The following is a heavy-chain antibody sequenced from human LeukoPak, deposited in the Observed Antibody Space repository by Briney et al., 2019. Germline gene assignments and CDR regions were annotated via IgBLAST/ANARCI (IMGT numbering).Heavy chain of an antibody. CDR1: GFSFSSYG. D-gene: IGHD3-22*01. J-gene: IGHJ4*02. CDR2: ISSLSGRT. Sequence: SGGSLRLSCATSGFSFSSYGMSWVRQAPGKGLEWVSSISSLSGRTYYADSVKGRVTISRDNSKNALSLQMNSLRAEDTAVYYCAKDLYYYDSSGVLDYWGQGTLVTVSS. V-gene: IGHV3-23*01. CDR3: AKDLYYYDSSGVLDY.